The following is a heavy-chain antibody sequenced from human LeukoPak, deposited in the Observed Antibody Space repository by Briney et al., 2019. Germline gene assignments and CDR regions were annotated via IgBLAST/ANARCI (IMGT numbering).Heavy chain of an antibody. CDR1: GFTFNSYW. D-gene: IGHD2-8*01. Sequence: GGSLRLSCAASGFTFNSYWMHWVRQAPGKGLVWVSRTDTDGSTTSYADSVKGRFTISRDNAKNTLYLRMSSLRAEDTAVYYCVRTKRTNYYYYYMDVWGKGTTVTVSS. CDR2: TDTDGSTT. J-gene: IGHJ6*03. CDR3: VRTKRTNYYYYYMDV. V-gene: IGHV3-74*01.